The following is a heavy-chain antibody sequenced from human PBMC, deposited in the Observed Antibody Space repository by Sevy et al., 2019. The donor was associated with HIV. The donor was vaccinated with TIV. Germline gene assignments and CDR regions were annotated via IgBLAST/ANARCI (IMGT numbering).Heavy chain of an antibody. J-gene: IGHJ4*02. V-gene: IGHV4-39*01. Sequence: SETLSLTCTVSGGSISSSSYYWGWIRQPPGKGLEWIGSIYYSGSTYYNPSLKSRVTISVDTSKNQFSLKLSSVTAADTAVYYCARHGVSVSAVELRQGFDYWGQGTLVTVSS. D-gene: IGHD1-7*01. CDR3: ARHGVSVSAVELRQGFDY. CDR1: GGSISSSSYY. CDR2: IYYSGST.